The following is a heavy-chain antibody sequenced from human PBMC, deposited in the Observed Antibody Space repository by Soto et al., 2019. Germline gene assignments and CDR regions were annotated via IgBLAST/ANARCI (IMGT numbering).Heavy chain of an antibody. CDR2: ISHVGRA. CDR1: GACLSSRSW. Sequence: PSESLSLTCAVSGACLSSRSWWTWARQPPGGGLEWIGQISHVGRADYSPSLKSRVTISLDKSNNQLSLNLNSVTAADTAVYFCARHGGFFFAFWGRGILVTVSP. V-gene: IGHV4-4*02. D-gene: IGHD2-15*01. CDR3: ARHGGFFFAF. J-gene: IGHJ4*02.